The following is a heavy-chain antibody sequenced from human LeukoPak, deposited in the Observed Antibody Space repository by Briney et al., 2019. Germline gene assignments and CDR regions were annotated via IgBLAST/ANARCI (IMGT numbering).Heavy chain of an antibody. CDR3: ADGRLRMRFDY. V-gene: IGHV1-69*04. J-gene: IGHJ4*02. D-gene: IGHD5-12*01. CDR2: IIPIRCIA. CDR1: GGTFNSYA. Sequence: SVKVSCKASGGTFNSYAIRGVRQAPGQGLEWMGRIIPIRCIANYAQKFQGRVTITGDKSTSTAYMELSSLRSEDTAVYYCADGRLRMRFDYWGQGTLVTVSS.